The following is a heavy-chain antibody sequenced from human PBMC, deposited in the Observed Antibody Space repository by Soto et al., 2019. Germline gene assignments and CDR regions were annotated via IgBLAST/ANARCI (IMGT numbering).Heavy chain of an antibody. J-gene: IGHJ3*02. V-gene: IGHV1-69*13. CDR1: GGTFSSYA. D-gene: IGHD6-19*01. CDR3: ARDLSSGWNAFDI. CDR2: IIPIFGTA. Sequence: SVKVSCKASGGTFSSYAISWVRQAPGQGLEWMGGIIPIFGTANYAQKFQGRVTITADESTSTAYMELSSLRSEDTAVYYCARDLSSGWNAFDIWGQGTMVTVSS.